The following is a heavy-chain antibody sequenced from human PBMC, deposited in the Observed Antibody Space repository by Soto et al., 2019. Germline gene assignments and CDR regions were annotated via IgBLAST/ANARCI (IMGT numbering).Heavy chain of an antibody. J-gene: IGHJ5*02. CDR2: ISGSGGST. V-gene: IGHV3-23*01. Sequence: EVQLLESGGGLVEPGGSLRLSCAASGFTFSNYAMNWVRQAPGKGLEWVSAISGSGGSTYYADSVKGRFTISRDNSKNTLYVQMNSVRAEDTAVYYCTKIALQGAVAGPNWFDPWGQGTLVTVSS. CDR3: TKIALQGAVAGPNWFDP. D-gene: IGHD6-19*01. CDR1: GFTFSNYA.